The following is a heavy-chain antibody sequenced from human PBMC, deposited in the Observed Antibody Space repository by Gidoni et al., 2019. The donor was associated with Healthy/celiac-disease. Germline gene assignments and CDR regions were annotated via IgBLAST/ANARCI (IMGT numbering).Heavy chain of an antibody. CDR1: GGSFSGYY. Sequence: QVQLQQWGAGLLKPSETMSLTCAVYGGSFSGYYWSWIRQPPGKGLEGIGEINHSGSTNYNPSLKSRVTISVDTSKNQFSLKLSSVTAADTAVDYCATHGNNYDFWSGTPRDWFDPWGQGTLVTVSS. D-gene: IGHD3-3*01. CDR2: INHSGST. J-gene: IGHJ5*02. CDR3: ATHGNNYDFWSGTPRDWFDP. V-gene: IGHV4-34*01.